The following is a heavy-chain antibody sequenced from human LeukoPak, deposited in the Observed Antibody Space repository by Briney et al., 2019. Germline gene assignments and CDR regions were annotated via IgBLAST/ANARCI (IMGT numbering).Heavy chain of an antibody. V-gene: IGHV3-66*01. D-gene: IGHD3-9*01. J-gene: IGHJ4*02. Sequence: GGSLRLSCAASGFTVSSNYMSWVRQAPGKGLDWVSVIYSGGSTYYADSVKGRFTISRDNSKNTLYLQMNSLRAEDTAVYYCARESAQRDILTGPPFDYWGQGTLVTVSS. CDR1: GFTVSSNY. CDR3: ARESAQRDILTGPPFDY. CDR2: IYSGGST.